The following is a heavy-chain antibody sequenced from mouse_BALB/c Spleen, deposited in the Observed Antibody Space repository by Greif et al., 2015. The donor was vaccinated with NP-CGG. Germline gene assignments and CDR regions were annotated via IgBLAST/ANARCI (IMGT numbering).Heavy chain of an antibody. Sequence: EVQLQQSGAELVRPGALVKLSCKASGFNIKDYYMHWVKQRPEQGLEWIGWIDPENGNTIYDPKFQGKASITADTSSNTAYLQLSSLTSEDTAVYYCASYYYGSSAYAMDYWGQGTSVTVSS. J-gene: IGHJ4*01. D-gene: IGHD1-1*01. CDR3: ASYYYGSSAYAMDY. CDR2: IDPENGNT. V-gene: IGHV14-1*02. CDR1: GFNIKDYY.